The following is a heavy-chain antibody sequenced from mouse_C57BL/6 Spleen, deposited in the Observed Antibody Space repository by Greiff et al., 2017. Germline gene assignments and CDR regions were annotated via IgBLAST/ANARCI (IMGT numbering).Heavy chain of an antibody. J-gene: IGHJ2*01. CDR3: AREEGNGNFFDF. CDR2: INPSSGYP. Sequence: QVQLQQSGAELARPGASVQMSCKASGYTFTSYTMHWVKQRPGQGLEWIGYINPSSGYPKSNQKFKDKATLTADKSSSTAYMQLGGLTSEESAVYYCAREEGNGNFFDFWGQGTTGTASS. CDR1: GYTFTSYT. V-gene: IGHV1-4*01. D-gene: IGHD2-1*01.